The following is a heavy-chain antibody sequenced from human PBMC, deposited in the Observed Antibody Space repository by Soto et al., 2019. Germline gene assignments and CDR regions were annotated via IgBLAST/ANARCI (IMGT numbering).Heavy chain of an antibody. CDR1: GYTFTSYG. J-gene: IGHJ3*02. CDR3: AIPSGGTAMVFDAFDI. Sequence: ASVKVSCKASGYTFTSYGISWVRQAPGQGLEWMGWMNPNSGNTGYAQKFQGRVTMTRNTSISTAYMELSSLRSEDTAVYYCAIPSGGTAMVFDAFDIWGQGTMVTVSS. CDR2: MNPNSGNT. D-gene: IGHD5-18*01. V-gene: IGHV1-8*02.